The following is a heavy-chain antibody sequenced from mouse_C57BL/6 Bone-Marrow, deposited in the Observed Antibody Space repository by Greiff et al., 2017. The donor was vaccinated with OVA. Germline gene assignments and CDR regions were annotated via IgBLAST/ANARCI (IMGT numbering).Heavy chain of an antibody. J-gene: IGHJ3*01. CDR2: ISNGGGST. Sequence: EVKLMESGGGLVQPGGSLKLSCAASGFTFSDYYMYWVRQTPEKRLEWVAYISNGGGSTYYPDTVKGRFTISRDNAKNTLYLQMSRLKSEDTAMYYCARHRTPYYYGSSPFAYWGQGTLVTVSA. CDR3: ARHRTPYYYGSSPFAY. D-gene: IGHD1-1*01. V-gene: IGHV5-12*01. CDR1: GFTFSDYY.